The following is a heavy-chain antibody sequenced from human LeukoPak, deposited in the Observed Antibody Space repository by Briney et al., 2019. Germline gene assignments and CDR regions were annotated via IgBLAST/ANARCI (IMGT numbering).Heavy chain of an antibody. CDR2: ISSSSSCT. CDR1: GFTFSDYY. J-gene: IGHJ4*02. D-gene: IGHD6-19*01. V-gene: IGHV3-11*05. CDR3: ARAGEGWYNDY. Sequence: GGSLRLSCAASGFTFSDYYMSWIRQAPGKGLEWVSYISSSSSCTNYADSVKGRFTISRDNAKNSLYLQMNSLRAEDTAVYYCARAGEGWYNDYWGQGTLVTVSS.